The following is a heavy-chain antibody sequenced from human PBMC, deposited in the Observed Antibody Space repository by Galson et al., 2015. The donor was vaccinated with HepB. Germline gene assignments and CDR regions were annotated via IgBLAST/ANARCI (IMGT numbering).Heavy chain of an antibody. D-gene: IGHD3-16*01. Sequence: ETLSLTCTVSGASISGNFWTWIRQPPGKGLEWIGYISYSGSTNYNPSLKSRVTISLDTSKNQLSLKLTSVAAADTAVYYCARGSFYVLRWGQGTLVTVSS. CDR1: GASISGNF. V-gene: IGHV4-59*08. CDR3: ARGSFYVLR. J-gene: IGHJ4*02. CDR2: ISYSGST.